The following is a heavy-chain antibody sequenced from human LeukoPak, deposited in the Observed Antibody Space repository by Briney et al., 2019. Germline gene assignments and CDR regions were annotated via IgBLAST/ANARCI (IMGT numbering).Heavy chain of an antibody. CDR1: GGSVSSGNYY. J-gene: IGHJ4*02. V-gene: IGHV4-61*01. CDR3: ARDSVHRSSTSCSIDY. D-gene: IGHD2-2*01. Sequence: SETLSLTCTVSGGSVSSGNYYWSWIRQPPGKGLEWIVYIYYSGSTNYNPSLKSRVTISVDTSKNQFSLKVSSVTAADTAVYYCARDSVHRSSTSCSIDYWGQGTLVTVSS. CDR2: IYYSGST.